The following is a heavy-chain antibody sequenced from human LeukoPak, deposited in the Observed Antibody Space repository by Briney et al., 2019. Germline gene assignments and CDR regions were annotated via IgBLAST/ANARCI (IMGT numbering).Heavy chain of an antibody. CDR1: GCTFTSYG. CDR2: ISAYNGNT. V-gene: IGHV1-18*01. CDR3: ARRVSSIAARSGEVWFDP. J-gene: IGHJ5*02. D-gene: IGHD6-6*01. Sequence: ASVKVSCKASGCTFTSYGISWVRQAPGQGLEWMGWISAYNGNTNYAQKLQGRVTMTTDTSTSTAYMELRSLRSDDTAVYYCARRVSSIAARSGEVWFDPWGQGTLVTVSS.